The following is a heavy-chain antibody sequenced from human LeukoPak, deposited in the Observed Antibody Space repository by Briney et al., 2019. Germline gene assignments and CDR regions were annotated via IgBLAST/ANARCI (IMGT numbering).Heavy chain of an antibody. J-gene: IGHJ5*02. CDR2: IYYSGST. D-gene: IGHD2-2*01. Sequence: PSETLSLTCTVSGGSISSYYWSWIRQPPGKGLEWIGYIYYSGSTNYNPSLKSRVTISVDTSKNQFSLKLSSATAADTAVYYCARELPYCSSTSCYDLFDPWGQGTLVTVSS. V-gene: IGHV4-59*01. CDR3: ARELPYCSSTSCYDLFDP. CDR1: GGSISSYY.